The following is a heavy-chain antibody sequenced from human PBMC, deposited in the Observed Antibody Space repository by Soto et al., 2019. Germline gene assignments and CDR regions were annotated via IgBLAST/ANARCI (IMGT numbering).Heavy chain of an antibody. Sequence: SETLSLTCDVFNGSFSGYYWSWIRQPPGKWLEWIGEITNSGYTNYNPSLKNRVTILIDRSKNHFSLKVTSVAAADTAVYYCARGLEYFQHWGQGXLVTVYS. CDR2: ITNSGYT. CDR3: ARGLEYFQH. CDR1: NGSFSGYY. V-gene: IGHV4-34*01. J-gene: IGHJ1*01.